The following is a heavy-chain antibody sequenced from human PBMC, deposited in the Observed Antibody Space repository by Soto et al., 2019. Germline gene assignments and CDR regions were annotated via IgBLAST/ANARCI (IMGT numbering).Heavy chain of an antibody. CDR1: GGSFSGYY. D-gene: IGHD4-17*01. CDR2: INNSGST. CDR3: ARGRPTVTTRYYYYMDV. Sequence: QVQLQQWGAGLLKPSETLSLTCAVYGGSFSGYYWSWIRQPPGKGLEWIGEINNSGSTNYNPSRKSRVTISVDTSKNQFSLKLSSVTAADTAVYYCARGRPTVTTRYYYYMDVWGKGTTVTVSS. J-gene: IGHJ6*03. V-gene: IGHV4-34*01.